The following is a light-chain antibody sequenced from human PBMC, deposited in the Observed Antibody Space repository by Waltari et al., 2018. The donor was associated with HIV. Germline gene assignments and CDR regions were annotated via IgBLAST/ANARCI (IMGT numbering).Light chain of an antibody. CDR3: CSYAGSSPV. CDR1: SSDVGSYKL. J-gene: IGLJ2*01. CDR2: EVS. V-gene: IGLV2-23*02. Sequence: QSALTQPASVSGSPGQSITISCTGTSSDVGSYKLVSWYQHHPGKAPKLMIYEVSKRPSGVSNRFSGSKSGNTASLTISGLQAEDEADYYCCSYAGSSPVFGGGTKLTVL.